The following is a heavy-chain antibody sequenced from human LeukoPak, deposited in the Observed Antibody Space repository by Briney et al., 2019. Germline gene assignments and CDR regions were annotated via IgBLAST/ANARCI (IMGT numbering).Heavy chain of an antibody. D-gene: IGHD3-22*01. V-gene: IGHV4-59*01. CDR2: IYYSGST. CDR3: ASYSYYYDSSGYFDY. J-gene: IGHJ4*02. CDR1: GGSISSYY. Sequence: SETLSLTCTVSGGSISSYYWSWIRQPPGKGLEWIGYIYYSGSTNYNPSLKSRVTISVDTSKNQFSLKLSSATAADTAVYYCASYSYYYDSSGYFDYWGQGTLVTVSS.